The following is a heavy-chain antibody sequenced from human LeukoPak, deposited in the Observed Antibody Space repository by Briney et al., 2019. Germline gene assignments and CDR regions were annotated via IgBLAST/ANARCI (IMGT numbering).Heavy chain of an antibody. J-gene: IGHJ4*02. D-gene: IGHD6-19*01. CDR2: IRGYNGNT. Sequence: ASVKVSCKASGYTFSNHGINWVRQAPGQGLEWMGWIRGYNGNTNYAQKLQGRVIMTTDTSTSTAYMELRSLRSDDTAVYYCAAWAGIAVSGFEGPFGYWGQGTLVTVFS. CDR1: GYTFSNHG. CDR3: AAWAGIAVSGFEGPFGY. V-gene: IGHV1-18*01.